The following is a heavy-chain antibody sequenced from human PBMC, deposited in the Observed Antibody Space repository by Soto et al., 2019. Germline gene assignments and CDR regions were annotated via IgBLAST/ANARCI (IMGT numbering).Heavy chain of an antibody. CDR3: ARGGARWPSYFDS. CDR2: IYYSGSS. V-gene: IGHV4-30-4*08. D-gene: IGHD2-15*01. CDR1: GGSISGDYY. J-gene: IGHJ4*02. Sequence: SETLSLTCSVSGGSISGDYYWSWIRQSPEKGLEWIGYIYYSGSSYSNPALQSRLSMSLDTSKNQFSLKLRSVTAADTAVYYCARGGARWPSYFDSWGQGALVTVSS.